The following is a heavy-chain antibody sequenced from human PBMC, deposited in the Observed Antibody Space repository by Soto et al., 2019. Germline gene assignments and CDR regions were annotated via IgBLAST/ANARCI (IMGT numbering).Heavy chain of an antibody. V-gene: IGHV4-59*11. D-gene: IGHD3-22*01. CDR1: GASLSNHY. CDR2: VXXXGXT. J-gene: IGHJ4*02. CDR3: ARDHSSGYNYIFDY. Sequence: SETLSLTCTVSGASLSNHYWTWIRQSPGKGLEWXGXVXXXGXTXXXPXXXXRVTISVDTSKNQFSLKLKFVTAADTAVYYCARDHSSGYNYIFDYWGQGTLVTVSS.